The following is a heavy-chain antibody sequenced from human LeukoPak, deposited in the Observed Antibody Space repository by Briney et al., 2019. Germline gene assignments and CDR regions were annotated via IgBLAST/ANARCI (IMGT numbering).Heavy chain of an antibody. CDR1: GYTFTGYY. CDR3: ARSSRYDIWTGYPY. CDR2: INANSGGT. V-gene: IGHV1-2*02. D-gene: IGHD3-9*01. J-gene: IGHJ4*02. Sequence: ASVTVSCKASGYTFTGYYMHWVRQAPGQGLEWMGWINANSGGTNCAQKFQGRVTMTRDTSISTAYMELSRLRSDDTAVYYCARSSRYDIWTGYPYWGQGTLVTASP.